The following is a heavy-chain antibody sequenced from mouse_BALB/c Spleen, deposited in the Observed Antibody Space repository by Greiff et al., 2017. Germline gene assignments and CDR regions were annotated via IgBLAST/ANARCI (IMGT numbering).Heavy chain of an antibody. J-gene: IGHJ2*01. CDR2: ISSGSSTI. D-gene: IGHD1-1*01. CDR3: ARVGYYGSSYYFDY. Sequence: EVKVVESGGGLVQPGGSRKLSCAASGFTFSSFGMHWVRQAPEKGLEWVAYISSGSSTIYYADTVKGRFTISRDNPKNTLFLQMTSLRSEDTAMYYCARVGYYGSSYYFDYWGQGTTLTVSS. V-gene: IGHV5-17*02. CDR1: GFTFSSFG.